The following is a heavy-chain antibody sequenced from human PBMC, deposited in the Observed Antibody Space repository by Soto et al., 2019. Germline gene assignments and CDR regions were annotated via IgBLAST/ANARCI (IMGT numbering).Heavy chain of an antibody. CDR2: ITISGDTI. CDR3: AREPSQSYFGY. CDR1: GFSFSSYE. Sequence: EVQLVESGGGLVQPGGSLRLSCAASGFSFSSYEVNWVRQAPGKGLVWVSYITISGDTIFYADSVKGRFTISRDNAKNSLYLRRNSLRAEDTAVYYCAREPSQSYFGYWGQGTLVTVSS. J-gene: IGHJ4*02. V-gene: IGHV3-48*03.